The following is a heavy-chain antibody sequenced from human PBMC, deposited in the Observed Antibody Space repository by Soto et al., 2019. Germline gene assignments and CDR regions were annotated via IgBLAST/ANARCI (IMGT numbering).Heavy chain of an antibody. Sequence: QVQLVQSGAEVKKPGSSVKVSCKASGVTFSSYAISWVRQAPGQGLEWMGGIIPIFGTANYAQKFQGRVTSTADKSTSTAYMELSSLRSEDTAVYYCARGYSYESRGYYYYGMDVWGQGTTVTVSS. CDR3: ARGYSYESRGYYYYGMDV. D-gene: IGHD5-18*01. CDR1: GVTFSSYA. J-gene: IGHJ6*02. CDR2: IIPIFGTA. V-gene: IGHV1-69*06.